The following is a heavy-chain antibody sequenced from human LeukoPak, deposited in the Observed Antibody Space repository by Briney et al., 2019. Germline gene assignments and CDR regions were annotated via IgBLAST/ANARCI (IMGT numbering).Heavy chain of an antibody. Sequence: ASVKVSCKASGGTFISYAISWVRQAPGQGLEWMGGIIPIFGTANYAQKFQGRVTITADESTSTAYMELSSLRSEDTAVYYCARAVAGIQSYFDYWGQRTLVTVSS. CDR1: GGTFISYA. J-gene: IGHJ4*02. CDR2: IIPIFGTA. CDR3: ARAVAGIQSYFDY. D-gene: IGHD6-19*01. V-gene: IGHV1-69*13.